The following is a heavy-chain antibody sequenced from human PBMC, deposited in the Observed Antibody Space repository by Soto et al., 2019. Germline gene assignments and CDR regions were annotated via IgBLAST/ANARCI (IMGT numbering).Heavy chain of an antibody. J-gene: IGHJ5*02. Sequence: LVESGGALVKPGGSLRLSCAASGFIFRDWFMSWIRQAPGKGLEWISYISKDSGRATRYADSVKGRFTISRDNAKIALFRQMHTLTVEDTPVYYCATANLATPASWVQGTLVTVSS. CDR2: ISKDSGRAT. CDR1: GFIFRDWF. V-gene: IGHV3-11*01. D-gene: IGHD5-12*01. CDR3: ATANLATPAS.